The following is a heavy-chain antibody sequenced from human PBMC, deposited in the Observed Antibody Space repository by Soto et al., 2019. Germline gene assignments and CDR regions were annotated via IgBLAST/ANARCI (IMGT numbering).Heavy chain of an antibody. CDR1: GFTFSSYG. CDR2: ISYDGSNK. J-gene: IGHJ1*01. CDR3: AKVPPRVVAEYFQH. D-gene: IGHD2-15*01. V-gene: IGHV3-30*18. Sequence: LRLSCAASGFTFSSYGMHWVRQAPGKGLEWVAVISYDGSNKYYADSVKGRFTISRDNSKNTLYLQMNSLRAEDTAVYYCAKVPPRVVAEYFQHWGQGTLVTVSS.